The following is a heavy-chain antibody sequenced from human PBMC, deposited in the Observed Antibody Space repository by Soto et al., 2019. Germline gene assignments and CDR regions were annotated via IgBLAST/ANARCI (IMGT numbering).Heavy chain of an antibody. D-gene: IGHD2-2*01. J-gene: IGHJ3*02. Sequence: QVQLVESGGGVVQPGRSLRLSCAESGFTFSSYGMHWVRQAPGKGLEWVAVIWYDGSNKYYADSVKGRFTISRDNSKNALYLQVNSLRAEDTAVYYCAREGIDDALTGDIWGQGTMVTVSS. V-gene: IGHV3-33*01. CDR3: AREGIDDALTGDI. CDR1: GFTFSSYG. CDR2: IWYDGSNK.